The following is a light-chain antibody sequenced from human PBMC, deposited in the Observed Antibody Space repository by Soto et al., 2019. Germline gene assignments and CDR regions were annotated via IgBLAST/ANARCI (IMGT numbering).Light chain of an antibody. CDR2: GNS. J-gene: IGLJ2*01. CDR3: QSYDSSLSGYVV. CDR1: SSNRGAGYD. Sequence: QSALTQPPSVSGAPGQRVTISCTGSSSNRGAGYDVHWYQQLPGTAPKLLIYGNSNRPSGVPDRFSGSKSGTSASLAITGLQAEDEADYYCQSYDSSLSGYVVFGGGTKLTVL. V-gene: IGLV1-40*01.